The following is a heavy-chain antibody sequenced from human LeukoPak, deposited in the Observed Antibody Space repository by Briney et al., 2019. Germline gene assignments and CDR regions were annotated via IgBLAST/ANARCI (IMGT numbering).Heavy chain of an antibody. CDR2: INPGGGTT. CDR3: ARQRGGQYEDAFDI. Sequence: ASLKDSCKASGYTFTSSYMHWVRQAPEQGLEWVGIINPGGGTTIYAQNFQGRVTMTRDTSTSTVYMELSSLRSEDTAVYYCARQRGGQYEDAFDIWGQGTMVTVSS. CDR1: GYTFTSSY. D-gene: IGHD2-8*01. J-gene: IGHJ3*02. V-gene: IGHV1-46*01.